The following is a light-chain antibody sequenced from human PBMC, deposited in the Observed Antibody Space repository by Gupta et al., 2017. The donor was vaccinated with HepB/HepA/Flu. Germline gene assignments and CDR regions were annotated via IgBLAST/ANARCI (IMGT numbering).Light chain of an antibody. Sequence: SSELTQDPAVSVALGQTVRITCQGDSLRSYYASWYQQKPGQAPVLVIYGKNNRPSGIPDRFSGSSSGNTASLTITGAQAEDEADYYCNSRDSSGNHVVFGGGPKLPVL. V-gene: IGLV3-19*01. J-gene: IGLJ2*01. CDR2: GKN. CDR1: SLRSYY. CDR3: NSRDSSGNHVV.